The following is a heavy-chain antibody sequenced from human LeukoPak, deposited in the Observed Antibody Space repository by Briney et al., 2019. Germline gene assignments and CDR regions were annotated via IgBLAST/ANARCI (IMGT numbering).Heavy chain of an antibody. D-gene: IGHD5-18*01. J-gene: IGHJ3*02. CDR3: ARDTDVDTAMVTAFDI. V-gene: IGHV3-30*04. CDR1: GFTFSSYA. CDR2: ISYDGSNK. Sequence: GGSLRLSCAASGFTFSSYAMHWVRQAPGKGLEWVAVISYDGSNKYYADSVKGRFTISRDNSKNTLYLQMNSLRAEDTAVYYCARDTDVDTAMVTAFDIWGQGTMVTVSS.